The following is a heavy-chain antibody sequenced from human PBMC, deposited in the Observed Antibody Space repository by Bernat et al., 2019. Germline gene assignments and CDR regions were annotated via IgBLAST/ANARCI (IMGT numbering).Heavy chain of an antibody. J-gene: IGHJ3*02. Sequence: QMQLVESGGGVVQPGRSLRLSCAASGFTFSSYAMHWVRQAPGKGLEWVAVISYDGSNQYYADSVKGRFTISRDNSKNTLYLQMNSLRAEDTAVYYCARVPRSGWTTDHAFDIWGQGTMVTVSS. CDR3: ARVPRSGWTTDHAFDI. CDR1: GFTFSSYA. V-gene: IGHV3-30-3*01. D-gene: IGHD6-19*01. CDR2: ISYDGSNQ.